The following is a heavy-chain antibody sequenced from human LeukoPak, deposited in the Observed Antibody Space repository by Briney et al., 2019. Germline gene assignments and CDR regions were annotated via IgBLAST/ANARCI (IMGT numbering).Heavy chain of an antibody. V-gene: IGHV3-66*01. CDR1: GFTVSSNY. CDR3: ARRVPYYGMDV. Sequence: GGSLRLSCAASGFTVSSNYMSWVRQAPGKGLEWVSVIYSGGSTYYADSVKGRFTISRDNAKNSLYLQMSSLRAEDTAVYYCARRVPYYGMDVWGQGTTVTVSS. D-gene: IGHD2-21*01. J-gene: IGHJ6*02. CDR2: IYSGGST.